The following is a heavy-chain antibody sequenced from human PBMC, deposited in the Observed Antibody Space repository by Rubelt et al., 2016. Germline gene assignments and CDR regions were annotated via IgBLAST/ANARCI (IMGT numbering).Heavy chain of an antibody. CDR3: ARRPAGLYQPIDH. Sequence: QVQLQQWGAGLLKPSETLSLTCTVSGGSISSSVYYWGWIRQPPGKGLEWIGSVIYSGSTYYNPSLQSRLTISVDTSKSQCSLKLSSGTAAETAVYYCARRPAGLYQPIDHWGQGTLVTVSS. D-gene: IGHD2-2*01. CDR2: VIYSGST. J-gene: IGHJ4*02. V-gene: IGHV4-39*01. CDR1: GGSISSSVYY.